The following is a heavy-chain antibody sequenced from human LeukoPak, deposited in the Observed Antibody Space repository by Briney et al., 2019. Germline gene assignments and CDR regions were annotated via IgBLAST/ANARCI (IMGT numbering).Heavy chain of an antibody. Sequence: GGSLRLSCAASGFTFSNYGMHWVRQAPGKGLEWVAVVWSDGNTKNYADSVKGRFTISRDNSKNTLSMQVNSLRAEVTAVYYCARGHYYTDMLTNYWFGYFDYWGQGTLVTVSS. CDR2: VWSDGNTK. D-gene: IGHD3-9*01. CDR3: ARGHYYTDMLTNYWFGYFDY. J-gene: IGHJ4*02. CDR1: GFTFSNYG. V-gene: IGHV3-33*01.